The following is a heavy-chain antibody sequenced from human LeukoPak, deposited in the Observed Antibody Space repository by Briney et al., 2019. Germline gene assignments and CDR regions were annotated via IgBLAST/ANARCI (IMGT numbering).Heavy chain of an antibody. V-gene: IGHV3-30*03. CDR1: GLTFSSYG. D-gene: IGHD3-10*01. Sequence: GGSLRLSCAASGLTFSSYGMHWVRQAPGKGLEWVAVISYDGSNKYYADSVKGRFTISRDNSKNTLYLQMNSLRAEDTAVYYCARDWFSYFDYWGQGTLVTVSS. CDR2: ISYDGSNK. CDR3: ARDWFSYFDY. J-gene: IGHJ4*02.